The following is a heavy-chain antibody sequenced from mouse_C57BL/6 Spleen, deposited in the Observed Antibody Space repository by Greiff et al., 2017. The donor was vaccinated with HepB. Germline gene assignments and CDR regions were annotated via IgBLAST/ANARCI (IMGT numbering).Heavy chain of an antibody. CDR1: GYTFTDYE. V-gene: IGHV1-15*01. CDR2: IDPETGGT. D-gene: IGHD1-1*01. CDR3: TRCTLITTVVDY. J-gene: IGHJ2*01. Sequence: VKLMESGAELVRPGASVTLSCKASGYTFTDYEMHWVKQTPVHGLEWIGAIDPETGGTAYNQKFKGKAILTADKSSSTAYLELRSLTSEDSAVYYCTRCTLITTVVDYWGQGTTLTVSS.